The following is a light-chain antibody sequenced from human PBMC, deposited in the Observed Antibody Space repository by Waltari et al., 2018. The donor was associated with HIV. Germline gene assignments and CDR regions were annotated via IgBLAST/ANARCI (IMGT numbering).Light chain of an antibody. CDR3: QQYSSDPLT. CDR2: KAS. CDR1: QSISNW. Sequence: IQMTQSLSTLSASVGDKIIITCRASQSISNWLAWFQQKPGKAPKLLIYKASNLESGVPSRFGGSGSGTEFTLTINSLQPDDFATYFCQQYSSDPLTFGRGTRVEVK. V-gene: IGKV1-5*03. J-gene: IGKJ4*01.